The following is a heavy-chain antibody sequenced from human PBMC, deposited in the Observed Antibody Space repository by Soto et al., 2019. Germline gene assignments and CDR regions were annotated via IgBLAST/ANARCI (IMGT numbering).Heavy chain of an antibody. CDR3: ARVLEELRFLEWLSPHNPQVPDY. Sequence: GGSLRLSCAASGFTFSSYAMHWVRQAPGKGLEWVAVISYDGSNKYYADSVKGRFTISRDNSKNTLYLQMNSLRAEDTAVYYCARVLEELRFLEWLSPHNPQVPDYWGQGTLVTVSS. CDR2: ISYDGSNK. CDR1: GFTFSSYA. D-gene: IGHD3-3*01. J-gene: IGHJ4*02. V-gene: IGHV3-30-3*01.